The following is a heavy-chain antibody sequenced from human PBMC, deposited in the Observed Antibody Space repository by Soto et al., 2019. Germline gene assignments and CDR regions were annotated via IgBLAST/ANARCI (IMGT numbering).Heavy chain of an antibody. CDR3: AAGPSQYCNNRVCYLVDP. CDR2: ISSSGGST. V-gene: IGHV3-23*01. D-gene: IGHD2-8*01. CDR1: GFTFSTYS. Sequence: GGSLRLSGAASGFTFSTYSINWVRQAPWKGLEWVTGISSSGGSTYYADSVKGRFTISRDNSKKTLFLQMSSLRAEDTALYYCAAGPSQYCNNRVCYLVDPLGLGTPLTVSS. J-gene: IGHJ5*02.